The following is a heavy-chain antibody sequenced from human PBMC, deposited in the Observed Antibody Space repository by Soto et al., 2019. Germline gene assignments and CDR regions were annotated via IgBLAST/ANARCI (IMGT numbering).Heavy chain of an antibody. Sequence: SETLSLTCSVSAGSISSSSYYWGWIRQPPGKGLEWIGSIYYSGSTYYNPSLKSRVTISVDTSKNQFSLKLSSVTAADTAVYYCARDRRGYCSGGSCYSVFYYYGMDVWGQGTTVTVSS. D-gene: IGHD2-15*01. J-gene: IGHJ6*02. V-gene: IGHV4-39*07. CDR3: ARDRRGYCSGGSCYSVFYYYGMDV. CDR2: IYYSGST. CDR1: AGSISSSSYY.